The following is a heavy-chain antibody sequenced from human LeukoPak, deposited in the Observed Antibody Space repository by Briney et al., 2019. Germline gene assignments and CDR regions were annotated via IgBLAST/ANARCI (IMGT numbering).Heavy chain of an antibody. D-gene: IGHD4-17*01. CDR3: ARLRDTVTSASDY. Sequence: PGGSLRLSCSASGFTFNSYAMHWVRQAPGKGLEWVSTISSSGGYIYYADSVKGRFTISRDTAKNSLYLQMNSLRVEDTAVYNCARLRDTVTSASDYWGQGTLVTVSS. CDR1: GFTFNSYA. J-gene: IGHJ4*02. CDR2: ISSSGGYI. V-gene: IGHV3-21*01.